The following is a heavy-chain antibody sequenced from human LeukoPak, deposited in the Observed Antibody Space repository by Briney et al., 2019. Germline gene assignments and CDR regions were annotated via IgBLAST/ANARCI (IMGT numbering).Heavy chain of an antibody. CDR2: IYDSVGT. CDR3: AREEMLGYCSSTSCYSPYYFDY. J-gene: IGHJ4*02. V-gene: IGHV4-59*01. Sequence: PSETLSLTCTVSGGSLSSYYWSWIRQPPGKGLEWCGYIYDSVGTNYNPSLTSRVTISVDTSKNQFSLKLSSVTAADTAVYYCAREEMLGYCSSTSCYSPYYFDYWGQGTLVTVSS. D-gene: IGHD2-2*02. CDR1: GGSLSSYY.